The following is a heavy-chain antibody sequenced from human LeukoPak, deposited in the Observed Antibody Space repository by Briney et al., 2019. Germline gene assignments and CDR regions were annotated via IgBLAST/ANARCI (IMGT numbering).Heavy chain of an antibody. CDR2: INTNTGNP. CDR3: ARGTSGLVTTNDY. CDR1: GYTFTNYA. V-gene: IGHV7-4-1*02. J-gene: IGHJ4*02. Sequence: ASVKVFCKASGYTFTNYAMNWVRQAPGQGPEWMGWINTNTGNPSYAQGYTGRFVFSLDTSVSTAYLQISSLKAEDTAVYYCARGTSGLVTTNDYWGQGTLVTVSS. D-gene: IGHD3/OR15-3a*01.